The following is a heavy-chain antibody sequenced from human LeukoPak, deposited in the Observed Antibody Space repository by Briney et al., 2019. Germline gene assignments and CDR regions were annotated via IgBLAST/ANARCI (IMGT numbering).Heavy chain of an antibody. CDR3: ATAEASDDSSGYLDY. CDR1: GFIFSSYW. J-gene: IGHJ4*02. V-gene: IGHV3-7*01. Sequence: GGSLRLSCSGSGFIFSSYWMTWVRQAPGKGLEWVANIKQDGGEKYYVDSVKGRFTISRDNAKDSLYLQMNSLSAEDTAVYYCATAEASDDSSGYLDYWGQGTLVTVSS. CDR2: IKQDGGEK. D-gene: IGHD3-22*01.